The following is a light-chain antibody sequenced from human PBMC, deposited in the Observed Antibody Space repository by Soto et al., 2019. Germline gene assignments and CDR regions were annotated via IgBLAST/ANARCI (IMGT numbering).Light chain of an antibody. CDR2: EGS. Sequence: QSALTQPASVSGSPGQSITISCTGTSSDVGSYNLVSWYQQHPGKAPKLMIYEGSKRPSGASNRFSGSKSGNTASLTISGLQAEDEADYYCCSYAGSSVFGTGTKVT. J-gene: IGLJ1*01. V-gene: IGLV2-23*01. CDR1: SSDVGSYNL. CDR3: CSYAGSSV.